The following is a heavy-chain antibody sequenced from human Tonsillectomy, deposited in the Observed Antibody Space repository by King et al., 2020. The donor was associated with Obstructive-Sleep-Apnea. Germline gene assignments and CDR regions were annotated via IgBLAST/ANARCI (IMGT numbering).Heavy chain of an antibody. CDR2: ISYDGSNK. CDR3: ARGYDFWSGYRHNWFDP. J-gene: IGHJ5*02. CDR1: GFTFSSYA. Sequence: VQLVESGGGVVQPGGSLRLSCAASGFTFSSYAMHWVRQAPGKGLEWVAVISYDGSNKYYADSVKGRFTISRDNSKNTLYLQMNSLRAEDTAVYYCARGYDFWSGYRHNWFDPWGQGTLVTVSS. V-gene: IGHV3-30*04. D-gene: IGHD3-3*01.